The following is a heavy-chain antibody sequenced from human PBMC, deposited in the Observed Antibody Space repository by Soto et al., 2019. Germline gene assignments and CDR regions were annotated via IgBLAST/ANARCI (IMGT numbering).Heavy chain of an antibody. CDR2: IIPIFGTA. Sequence: SVEVSCKASGGTFSSCAISWVRQAPGQGLEWMGGIIPIFGTANYAQKFQGRVTITADESTSTAYMELSSLRSEDTAVYYCARDRGSRIAARPRWFDPWGQGTLVTVSS. CDR1: GGTFSSCA. CDR3: ARDRGSRIAARPRWFDP. V-gene: IGHV1-69*13. D-gene: IGHD6-6*01. J-gene: IGHJ5*02.